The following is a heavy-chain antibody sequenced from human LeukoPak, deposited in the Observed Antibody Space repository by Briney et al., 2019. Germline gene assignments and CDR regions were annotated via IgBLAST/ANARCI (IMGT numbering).Heavy chain of an antibody. Sequence: SVKVSCKASGGTFSSYAISWVRQAPGQGLEWMGRIIPIFGIANYAQKFQGRVTITADKSTSTAYMELSSLRSEDTAVYFFASRKTEYAMDPFDYWGQGTLVTVSS. J-gene: IGHJ4*02. CDR2: IIPIFGIA. CDR1: GGTFSSYA. CDR3: ASRKTEYAMDPFDY. V-gene: IGHV1-69*04. D-gene: IGHD5-18*01.